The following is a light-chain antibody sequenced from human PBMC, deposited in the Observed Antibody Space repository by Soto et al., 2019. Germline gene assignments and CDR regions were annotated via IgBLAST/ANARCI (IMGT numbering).Light chain of an antibody. CDR1: QSINSW. J-gene: IGKJ1*01. Sequence: DSQMTQSPSTLSASVGDRVTITCRASQSINSWLAWYQQKPGKPPKLLIYKAYSVESGVPSRFSGSGSGTEFTLTISSLQADDFTTYYCQQYNSDSWTFGQGNKVEIK. V-gene: IGKV1-5*03. CDR2: KAY. CDR3: QQYNSDSWT.